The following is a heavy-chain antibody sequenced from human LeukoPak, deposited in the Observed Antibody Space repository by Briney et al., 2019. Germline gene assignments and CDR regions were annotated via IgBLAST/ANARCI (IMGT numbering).Heavy chain of an antibody. CDR3: ATQWGVIAVAGRGGGNFDY. CDR1: GYXFTSYW. CDR2: IYPSDSYT. J-gene: IGHJ4*02. V-gene: IGHV5-10-1*01. Sequence: GESLKISCNGSGYXFTSYWICWVRQMPGKGLEWTGIIYPSDSYTNYSPSFQGHVTISADKSISTAYLQWSSLKASDTAMYYCATQWGVIAVAGRGGGNFDYWGQGTLVTVSS. D-gene: IGHD6-19*01.